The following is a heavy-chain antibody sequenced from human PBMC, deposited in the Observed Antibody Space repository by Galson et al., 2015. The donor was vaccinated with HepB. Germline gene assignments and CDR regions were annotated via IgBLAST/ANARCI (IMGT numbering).Heavy chain of an antibody. V-gene: IGHV1-69*01. CDR2: IIPIFGTA. CDR1: GGTFSSYA. Sequence: SCKASGGTFSSYAISWVRQAPGQGLEWMGGIIPIFGTANCAQKFQGRVTITADESTSTAYMELSSLRSEDTAVYYCARDPPYCSGGSCSDAFDIWGQGTMVTVSS. J-gene: IGHJ3*02. CDR3: ARDPPYCSGGSCSDAFDI. D-gene: IGHD2-15*01.